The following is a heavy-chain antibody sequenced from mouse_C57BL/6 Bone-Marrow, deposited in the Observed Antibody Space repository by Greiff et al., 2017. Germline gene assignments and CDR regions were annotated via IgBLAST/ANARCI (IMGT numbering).Heavy chain of an antibody. V-gene: IGHV5-9-1*02. Sequence: EVQLVESGEGLVKPGGSLKLSCAASGFTFSSYAMSWVRQTPEKRLEWVAYISSGGDYIYYADTVKGRFTISRDNARNTLYLQMSSLKSEDTAMYYCTRDLITTVVDWYFDVWGTGTTVTVSS. D-gene: IGHD1-1*01. CDR2: ISSGGDYI. CDR3: TRDLITTVVDWYFDV. CDR1: GFTFSSYA. J-gene: IGHJ1*03.